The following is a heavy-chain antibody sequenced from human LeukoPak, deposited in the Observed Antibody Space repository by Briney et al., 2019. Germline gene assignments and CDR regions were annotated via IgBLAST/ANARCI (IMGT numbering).Heavy chain of an antibody. D-gene: IGHD2-2*01. CDR2: INSDGSST. CDR1: GFTFSSYW. J-gene: IGHJ6*02. V-gene: IGHV3-74*01. Sequence: GGPLRLSCAASGFTFSSYWMHWVRQAPGKGLVWVSRINSDGSSTSYADSVKGRFTISRDNAKNTLYLQMNSLRAEDTAVYYCARDQESKYQLLLDYYYYGMDVWGQGTTVTVSS. CDR3: ARDQESKYQLLLDYYYYGMDV.